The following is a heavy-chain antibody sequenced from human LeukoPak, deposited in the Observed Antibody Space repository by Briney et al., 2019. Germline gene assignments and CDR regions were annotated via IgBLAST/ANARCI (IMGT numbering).Heavy chain of an antibody. CDR1: GFTFSGYW. D-gene: IGHD1-26*01. Sequence: GGSLRLSCAASGFTFSGYWMSWVRQAPGKGLEWVANIKQDGSENYYVDSVKGRFTISRDNAQNSLYLQMNSLRAEDTAIYYCVRDRGTYRPIDYWGQGTLVTVSS. V-gene: IGHV3-7*03. J-gene: IGHJ4*02. CDR3: VRDRGTYRPIDY. CDR2: IKQDGSEN.